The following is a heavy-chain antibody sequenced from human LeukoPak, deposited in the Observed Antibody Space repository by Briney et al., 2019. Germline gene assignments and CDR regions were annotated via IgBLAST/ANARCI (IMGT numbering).Heavy chain of an antibody. CDR1: GYTFTSYG. CDR2: ISTYNGDT. Sequence: GASVKVSCKASGYTFTSYGISWVRRAPGQGLEWMGWISTYNGDTNYAQKLQGRVTMTTDTSTSTAYMELRSLRSDDTAVYYCARGRGYGGYEPFDYGGRETRVPVSS. D-gene: IGHD5-12*01. V-gene: IGHV1-18*01. J-gene: IGHJ4*02. CDR3: ARGRGYGGYEPFDY.